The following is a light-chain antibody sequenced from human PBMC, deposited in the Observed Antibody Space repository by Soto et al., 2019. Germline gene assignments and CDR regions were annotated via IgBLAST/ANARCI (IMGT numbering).Light chain of an antibody. CDR3: QQRSNWPRT. CDR2: TAS. V-gene: IGKV3-11*01. CDR1: QSVSSY. Sequence: EIVLTQSPATLSLSPGERATLSCRASQSVSSYLAWYQQKPGQAPRLLIYTASRRATGIPDRFSGSGSGTDFTLTISSLEPEDFAVYYCQQRSNWPRTLGQGTQVDI. J-gene: IGKJ1*01.